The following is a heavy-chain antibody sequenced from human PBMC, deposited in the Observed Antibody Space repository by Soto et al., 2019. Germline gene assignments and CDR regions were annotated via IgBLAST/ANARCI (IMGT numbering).Heavy chain of an antibody. D-gene: IGHD3-22*01. V-gene: IGHV1-2*02. J-gene: IGHJ4*02. CDR3: ARDPFDYDSSGYYY. Sequence: ALVKVSCKASGYTFTGYYMHWVRQAPGQGLEWMGWINPNSGGTNYAQKFQGRVTMTRDTSISTAYMELSRLRSDDTAVYYCARDPFDYDSSGYYYWGQGTLVTVSS. CDR2: INPNSGGT. CDR1: GYTFTGYY.